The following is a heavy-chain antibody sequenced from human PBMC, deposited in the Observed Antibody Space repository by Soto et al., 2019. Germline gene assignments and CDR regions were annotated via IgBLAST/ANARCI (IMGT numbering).Heavy chain of an antibody. V-gene: IGHV3-21*01. CDR3: TSSYNWYEA. CDR1: GFTFNTYA. D-gene: IGHD1-1*01. Sequence: GGSLRLSCAASGFTFNTYAMNWVRQAPGKGLEWVSSISRGRDYIHYADSVRGRFSISRDNAKNSLFLQMNSLRAEDTAVYYCTSSYNWYEAWGHGTLVTVS. CDR2: ISRGRDYI. J-gene: IGHJ5*01.